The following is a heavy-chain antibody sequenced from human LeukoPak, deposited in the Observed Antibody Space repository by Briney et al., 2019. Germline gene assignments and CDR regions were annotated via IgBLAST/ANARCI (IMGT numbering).Heavy chain of an antibody. J-gene: IGHJ6*02. D-gene: IGHD3-10*01. CDR1: GFTFDNYA. Sequence: GGSLRLSCAASGFTFDNYAMTWVRQAPGKGLEWVSGISGSGDNTYYSDSVKGRFTVSRDNSKNILYLQMNSLRAEDTAVYYCARERIYFGSGRDLTDARLFYYYGMDVWGQGTTVTVS. V-gene: IGHV3-23*01. CDR2: ISGSGDNT. CDR3: ARERIYFGSGRDLTDARLFYYYGMDV.